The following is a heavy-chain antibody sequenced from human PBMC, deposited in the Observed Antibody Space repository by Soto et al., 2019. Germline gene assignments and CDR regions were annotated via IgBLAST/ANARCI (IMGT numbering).Heavy chain of an antibody. J-gene: IGHJ4*02. V-gene: IGHV3-23*01. Sequence: EVQLLESGGGLVQPGGSLRLSCAASGFTFNTYAMNWVRQAPGKGLEWVSAISGSGGSTYYADSVKGRFTISRDNSKNTLYLQMNSLRAEDTAAYYCAKGATSSWYGGQFDCWGQGTQVTVSS. CDR3: AKGATSSWYGGQFDC. CDR1: GFTFNTYA. CDR2: ISGSGGST. D-gene: IGHD6-13*01.